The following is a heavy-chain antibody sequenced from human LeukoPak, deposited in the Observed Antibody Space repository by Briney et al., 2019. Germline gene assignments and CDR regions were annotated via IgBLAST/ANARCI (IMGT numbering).Heavy chain of an antibody. CDR3: ARDRGAAAGN. Sequence: PGGSLRLSYAASGFNVSNNYMSWVRQAPGKGLEWVSVIYRGGSTYYADSVKGRFIMSRDNSKNTVYLQMDSLRAEDTAVYYRARDRGAAAGNWGQGTLVTVSS. CDR2: IYRGGST. V-gene: IGHV3-53*01. CDR1: GFNVSNNY. J-gene: IGHJ4*02. D-gene: IGHD6-13*01.